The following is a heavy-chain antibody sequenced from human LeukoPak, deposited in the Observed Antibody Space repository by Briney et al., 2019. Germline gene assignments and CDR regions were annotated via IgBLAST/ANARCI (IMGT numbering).Heavy chain of an antibody. Sequence: PSETLSLTCTVSGGSISTYFWSWIRQPPGKGLEWIGYIYYSGSTNYNPSLNSRVTISVDTSNNQFSLKLSSVTAADTAVYYCARVKGILSRRYMDVWGKGTTVTVSS. CDR3: ARVKGILSRRYMDV. CDR2: IYYSGST. V-gene: IGHV4-59*01. CDR1: GGSISTYF. J-gene: IGHJ6*03. D-gene: IGHD5/OR15-5a*01.